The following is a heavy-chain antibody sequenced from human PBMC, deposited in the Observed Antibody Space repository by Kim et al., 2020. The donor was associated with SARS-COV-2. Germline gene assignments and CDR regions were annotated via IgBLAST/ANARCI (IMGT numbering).Heavy chain of an antibody. CDR1: GGTFSSYA. D-gene: IGHD3-22*01. CDR2: IIPIFGTA. V-gene: IGHV1-69*13. J-gene: IGHJ4*02. CDR3: ARGVVGAYYDSSGYFSLPEPFDY. Sequence: SVKVSCKASGGTFSSYAISWVRQAPGQGLEWMGGIIPIFGTANYAQKFQGRVTITADESTSTAYMELSSLRSEDTAVYYCARGVVGAYYDSSGYFSLPEPFDYWGQGTLVTVSS.